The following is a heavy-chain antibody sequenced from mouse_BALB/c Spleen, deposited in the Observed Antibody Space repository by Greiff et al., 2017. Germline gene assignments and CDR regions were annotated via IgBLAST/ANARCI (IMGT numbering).Heavy chain of an antibody. CDR3: ARVGGNYPSYWYFDV. Sequence: VMLVESGPGLVAPSQSLSITCTVSGFSLTGYGVNWVRQPPGKGLEWLGMIWGDGSTDYNSALKSRLSISKDNSKSQVFLKMNSLQTDDTARYYCARVGGNYPSYWYFDVWGAGTTVTVSS. J-gene: IGHJ1*01. CDR2: IWGDGST. CDR1: GFSLTGYG. V-gene: IGHV2-6-7*01. D-gene: IGHD2-1*01.